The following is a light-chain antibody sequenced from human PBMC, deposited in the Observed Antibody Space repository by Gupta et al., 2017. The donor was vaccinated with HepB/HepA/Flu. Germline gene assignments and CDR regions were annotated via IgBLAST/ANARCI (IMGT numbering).Light chain of an antibody. CDR3: QQYKSDSRT. CDR2: KAS. CDR1: QSISSW. Sequence: DIQMTQSPSTLSASIGDRVTITCRASQSISSWLAWYQQKPGKAPNLLIYKASSLESGVPSRFSGSRSGTEFTLTISSLQPDYSATYYCQQYKSDSRTFGQGTKVEIK. J-gene: IGKJ1*01. V-gene: IGKV1-5*03.